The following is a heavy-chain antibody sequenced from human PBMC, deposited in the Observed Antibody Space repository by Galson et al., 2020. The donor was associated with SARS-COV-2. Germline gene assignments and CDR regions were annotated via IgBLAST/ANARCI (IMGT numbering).Heavy chain of an antibody. V-gene: IGHV1-8*01. D-gene: IGHD3-9*01. CDR2: MNPNSGNT. J-gene: IGHJ6*02. Sequence: ASVKVSCKASGYTFTSYDINWVRQATGQGLEWMGWMNPNSGNTGYAQKFQGRVTMTRNTSISTAYMELSSLRSEDTAVYYCARGQGYDILTGYHYYYYYGMDVWGQGTTVTVSS. CDR3: ARGQGYDILTGYHYYYYYGMDV. CDR1: GYTFTSYD.